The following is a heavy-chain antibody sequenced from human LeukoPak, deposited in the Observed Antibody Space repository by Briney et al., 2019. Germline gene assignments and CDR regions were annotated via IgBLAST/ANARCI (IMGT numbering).Heavy chain of an antibody. Sequence: PGGSLRLSCAASGFTFSSYGMSWVRQAPGKGLEWVSSISSSSSYIYYADSVKGRFTISRDNAKNSLYLQMNSLRVEDTAVYYCARAGSAYYYYYYMDVWGKGTTVTISS. V-gene: IGHV3-21*01. J-gene: IGHJ6*03. D-gene: IGHD1-14*01. CDR3: ARAGSAYYYYYYMDV. CDR2: ISSSSSYI. CDR1: GFTFSSYG.